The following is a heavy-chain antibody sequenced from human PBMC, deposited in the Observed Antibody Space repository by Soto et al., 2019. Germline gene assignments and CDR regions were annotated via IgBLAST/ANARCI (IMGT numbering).Heavy chain of an antibody. CDR3: ARGGGYSNYVSYYYYYMDV. Sequence: ASVKVSCKASGYTFTSYDINWVRQATGQGLEWMGWVNPNSGNTGYAQKFQGRVTMTRNTSISTAYMELSSLRSEDTAVYYCARGGGYSNYVSYYYYYMDVWGKGTTVTVSS. CDR2: VNPNSGNT. D-gene: IGHD4-4*01. J-gene: IGHJ6*03. V-gene: IGHV1-8*01. CDR1: GYTFTSYD.